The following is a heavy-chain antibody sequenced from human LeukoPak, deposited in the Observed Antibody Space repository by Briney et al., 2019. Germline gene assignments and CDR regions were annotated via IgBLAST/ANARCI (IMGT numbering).Heavy chain of an antibody. Sequence: GGSLRLSCAASGFTFTRYWMSWVRQAPGKGLEWVANIKDDGNEKYYAASVRGRFTISRDNTKNSLYLQVNSLRADDTGLYYCARAARYGDYSYDYYYYMDVWGKGTTVTVSS. CDR2: IKDDGNEK. V-gene: IGHV3-7*01. J-gene: IGHJ6*03. CDR1: GFTFTRYW. CDR3: ARAARYGDYSYDYYYYMDV. D-gene: IGHD4-17*01.